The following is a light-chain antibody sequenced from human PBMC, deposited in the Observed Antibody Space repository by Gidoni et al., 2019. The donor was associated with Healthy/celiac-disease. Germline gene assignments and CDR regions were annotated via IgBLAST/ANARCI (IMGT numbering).Light chain of an antibody. CDR2: DAS. CDR3: QQYDNLPP. Sequence: DIHMTQSPSSLSASVGERVTITCQASQDISNYLNWYQQKTGKAPKLLIYDASNLETGVPSRFSGSGSGTDFTFTISSLQPEDIATYYCQQYDNLPPFGGGTKVEIK. J-gene: IGKJ4*01. V-gene: IGKV1-33*01. CDR1: QDISNY.